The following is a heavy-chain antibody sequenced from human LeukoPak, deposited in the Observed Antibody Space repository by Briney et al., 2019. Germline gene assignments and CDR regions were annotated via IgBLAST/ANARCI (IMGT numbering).Heavy chain of an antibody. D-gene: IGHD3-22*01. CDR1: GYICTNYG. CDR2: ISAYSGDA. CDR3: ARDWLGSAY. Sequence: ASVKVSCKASGYICTNYGISWVRQAPGQGLEWMGWISAYSGDANYAQNLQGRVTMTTDTSTSTAYMELRSLRSDDTAVYYCARDWLGSAYWGQGTLVTVSS. V-gene: IGHV1-18*01. J-gene: IGHJ4*02.